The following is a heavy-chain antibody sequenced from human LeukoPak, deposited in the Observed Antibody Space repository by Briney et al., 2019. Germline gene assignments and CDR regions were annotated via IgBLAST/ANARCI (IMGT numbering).Heavy chain of an antibody. D-gene: IGHD4-11*01. CDR2: MNPNSGNT. Sequence: ASVKVSCQASGYTFTCYDINWVRQATGQGLEWMGWMNPNSGNTGYAQKFQGRVTITRNTSISTAYMELNSLRSEDTAVYYCARGRATVTTHWFDPWGQGTVVTVSS. V-gene: IGHV1-8*03. CDR1: GYTFTCYD. J-gene: IGHJ5*02. CDR3: ARGRATVTTHWFDP.